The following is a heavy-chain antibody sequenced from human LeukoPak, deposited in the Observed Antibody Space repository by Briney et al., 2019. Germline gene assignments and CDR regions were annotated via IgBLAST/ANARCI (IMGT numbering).Heavy chain of an antibody. V-gene: IGHV3-23*01. Sequence: PGGSLRLSCAASGFTVSSSYAMSWVRQAPGKGLEWVSAIGNSGGGTYYADSVKGRFTISRDNSKNTLFLQMNSLRAEDTAVYYCAKDLGYCTNGVCYTYVYWGQGTLVTVSS. CDR3: AKDLGYCTNGVCYTYVY. CDR1: GFTVSSSYA. J-gene: IGHJ4*02. CDR2: IGNSGGGT. D-gene: IGHD2-8*01.